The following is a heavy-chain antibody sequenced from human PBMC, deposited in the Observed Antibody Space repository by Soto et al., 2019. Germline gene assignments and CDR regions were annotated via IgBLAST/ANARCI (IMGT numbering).Heavy chain of an antibody. D-gene: IGHD2-15*01. V-gene: IGHV3-53*01. CDR3: ARGYCSGGSCYSGWSMDV. J-gene: IGHJ6*02. Sequence: EVQLVESGGGLIQPGGSLRLSCAASGFTVSTNYMSWVRQAPGKGLECVSMIYSGGNTYYSDSVKGRFTISRDNSKNTLYLQINSLRAEDTAVYYCARGYCSGGSCYSGWSMDVWGQGTTVTVSS. CDR2: IYSGGNT. CDR1: GFTVSTNY.